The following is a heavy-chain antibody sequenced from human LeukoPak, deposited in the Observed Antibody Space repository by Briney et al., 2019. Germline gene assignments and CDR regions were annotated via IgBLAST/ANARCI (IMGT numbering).Heavy chain of an antibody. D-gene: IGHD3-10*01. J-gene: IGHJ4*02. V-gene: IGHV3-11*05. CDR1: GFTFSDYY. CDR3: AGEAVRGVTIDY. CDR2: ISSSSSYT. Sequence: GGSLRLSCAPSGFTFSDYYMSWIPQAPGKGLEWVSYISSSSSYTNYADSVKGRSTISRDNAKNSLYLQMNSLRAEDTGVYYCAGEAVRGVTIDYWGQGTLVTVSS.